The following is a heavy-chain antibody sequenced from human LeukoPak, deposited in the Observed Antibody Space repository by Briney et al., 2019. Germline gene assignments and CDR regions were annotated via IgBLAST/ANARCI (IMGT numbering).Heavy chain of an antibody. Sequence: SETLSLTCTVSGGSISSYCWSWIRQPPGKGLEWIGYIYYTGSTNYNPSLKSRVTISLDTSKNQFSLKLSSVTAADTAVYYCARGGSSACRDWGQGTLVTVSS. J-gene: IGHJ4*02. CDR2: IYYTGST. D-gene: IGHD6-19*01. CDR3: ARGGSSACRD. V-gene: IGHV4-59*01. CDR1: GGSISSYC.